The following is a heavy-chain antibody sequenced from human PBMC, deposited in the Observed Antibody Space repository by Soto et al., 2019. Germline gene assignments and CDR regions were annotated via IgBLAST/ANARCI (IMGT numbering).Heavy chain of an antibody. CDR3: ARVYFWSGYYLLAYDHYGMDV. CDR2: ISSSSSTI. J-gene: IGHJ6*02. D-gene: IGHD3-3*01. CDR1: GFTFSSYS. V-gene: IGHV3-48*02. Sequence: GGSLRLSCAASGFTFSSYSMNWVRQAAGKGLEWVSYISSSSSTIYYADSVKGRFTISRDNAKNSLYLQMNSLRDEDTAVYYCARVYFWSGYYLLAYDHYGMDVWGQGTTVTVSS.